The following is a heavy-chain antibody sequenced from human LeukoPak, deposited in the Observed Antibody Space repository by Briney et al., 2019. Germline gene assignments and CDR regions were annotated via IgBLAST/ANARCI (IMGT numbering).Heavy chain of an antibody. D-gene: IGHD3-10*01. CDR3: ARLKRYYGSGSYYKTFDY. CDR2: INHSGST. Sequence: SETLSLTCAVYGGSFSGYYWSWIRQPPGKGLEWLGEINHSGSTNYNPSLKSRVTISVDTSKNQFSLKLSSVTAANTAVYYCARLKRYYGSGSYYKTFDYWGQGTLVTVSS. CDR1: GGSFSGYY. V-gene: IGHV4-34*01. J-gene: IGHJ4*02.